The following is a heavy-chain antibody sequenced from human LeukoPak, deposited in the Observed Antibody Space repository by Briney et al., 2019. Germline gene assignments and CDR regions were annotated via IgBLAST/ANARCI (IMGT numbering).Heavy chain of an antibody. CDR2: IAYDGNNQ. J-gene: IGHJ4*02. Sequence: GGSLRLSCAASGFTFSSYAMHWVRQAPGKGLEWVAFIAYDGNNQYYADSVKGRFTISRDNSKNTLYLQMNSLRPEDTAVYYCAKVGSHFGDYWGQGTLVIVTS. D-gene: IGHD3-10*01. CDR3: AKVGSHFGDY. CDR1: GFTFSSYA. V-gene: IGHV3-30*04.